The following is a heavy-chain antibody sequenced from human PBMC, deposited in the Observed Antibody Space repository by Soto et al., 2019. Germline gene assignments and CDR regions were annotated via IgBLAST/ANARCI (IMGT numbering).Heavy chain of an antibody. Sequence: SETLSLTCTVSGGSISSGDYYWSWIRQPPGKGLEWIGYIYYSGSTYYNPSLKSRVTISVDTSKNQFSLKLSSVTAADTAVYYCARFYMVRGVMDASDIWGQGPMVTVSS. V-gene: IGHV4-30-4*01. CDR2: IYYSGST. J-gene: IGHJ3*02. D-gene: IGHD3-10*01. CDR3: ARFYMVRGVMDASDI. CDR1: GGSISSGDYY.